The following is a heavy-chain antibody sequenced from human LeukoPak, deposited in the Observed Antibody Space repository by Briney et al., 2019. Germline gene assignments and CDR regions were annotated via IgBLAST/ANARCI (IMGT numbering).Heavy chain of an antibody. D-gene: IGHD3-22*01. Sequence: GGSLRLSCAASGFTFSSYSMNWVRQAPGKGLEWVSSISSSSSYIYYADSVKGRFTISRDNAKNSLYLQMNSLRAEDTAVYYCARDGGGMYYYDSSGLDYWGQGTLVTVSS. V-gene: IGHV3-21*01. CDR3: ARDGGGMYYYDSSGLDY. CDR1: GFTFSSYS. J-gene: IGHJ4*02. CDR2: ISSSSSYI.